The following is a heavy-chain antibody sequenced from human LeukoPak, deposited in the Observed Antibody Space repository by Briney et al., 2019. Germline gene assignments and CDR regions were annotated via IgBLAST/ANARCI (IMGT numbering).Heavy chain of an antibody. J-gene: IGHJ4*02. D-gene: IGHD4-17*01. CDR3: ARVSPNTVTTLQYFDY. V-gene: IGHV3-30*04. CDR2: ISYDGSNK. CDR1: GYTFTSYA. Sequence: SCKASGYTFTSYAMNWVRQAPGKGLEWVAVISYDGSNKYYADSVKGRFTISRDNSKNTLYLQMNSLRAEDTAVYYCARVSPNTVTTLQYFDYWGQGTLVTVSS.